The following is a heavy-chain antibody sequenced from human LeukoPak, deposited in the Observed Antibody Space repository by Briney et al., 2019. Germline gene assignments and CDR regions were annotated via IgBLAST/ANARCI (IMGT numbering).Heavy chain of an antibody. Sequence: SETLSLTCTVSGDSINAYYWGWIRQPPGKGLEWIGYIYYSGSANYNPSLKSRVTISIDTSKNQFSLKLSSVTAADTAVYYCARLATESSSGWLVFDYWGQGTLVTVSS. D-gene: IGHD6-19*01. CDR2: IYYSGSA. CDR1: GDSINAYY. V-gene: IGHV4-59*08. CDR3: ARLATESSSGWLVFDY. J-gene: IGHJ4*02.